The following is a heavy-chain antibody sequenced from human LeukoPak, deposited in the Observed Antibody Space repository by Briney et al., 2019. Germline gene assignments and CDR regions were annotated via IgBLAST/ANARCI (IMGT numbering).Heavy chain of an antibody. Sequence: PGGSLRLSCTASGFKFSNHGMHWVRQAPGRGLEWVAVIWNDGSNENYGDSVKGRFTISRDNSKNTLYLQMNSLRVDDTAVYYCARGRQGAGSEYYFDYWGQGTLVTVSS. J-gene: IGHJ4*02. CDR1: GFKFSNHG. CDR3: ARGRQGAGSEYYFDY. V-gene: IGHV3-33*01. CDR2: IWNDGSNE. D-gene: IGHD6-13*01.